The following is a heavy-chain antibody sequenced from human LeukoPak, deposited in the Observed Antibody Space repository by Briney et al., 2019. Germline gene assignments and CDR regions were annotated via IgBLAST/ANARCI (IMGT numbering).Heavy chain of an antibody. D-gene: IGHD2-2*01. CDR3: ARDGDIVVVPAYYMDV. CDR2: ISSSGSTI. J-gene: IGHJ6*03. Sequence: GGSLRLSCAASGFTFSDYYMSWIRQAPGKGLEWVSYISSSGSTIYYADSVKGRFTISRDNAKNSLYLQMSSLRAEDTAVYYCARDGDIVVVPAYYMDVWGKGTTVTVSS. CDR1: GFTFSDYY. V-gene: IGHV3-11*04.